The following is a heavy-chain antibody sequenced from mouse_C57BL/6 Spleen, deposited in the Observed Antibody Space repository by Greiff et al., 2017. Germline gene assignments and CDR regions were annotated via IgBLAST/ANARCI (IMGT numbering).Heavy chain of an antibody. J-gene: IGHJ2*01. CDR1: GYTFTSYW. D-gene: IGHD1-1*01. CDR2: IDPSDSYT. CDR3: ARSTTEGYFDY. Sequence: VQLQQPGAELVRPGTSVKLSCKASGYTFTSYWMNWVKQRPGQGLEWIGVIDPSDSYTNYNQKFKGKATLTVDTSSSTAYMQLSSLTSEDSAVYYCARSTTEGYFDYWGQGTTLTVSS. V-gene: IGHV1-59*01.